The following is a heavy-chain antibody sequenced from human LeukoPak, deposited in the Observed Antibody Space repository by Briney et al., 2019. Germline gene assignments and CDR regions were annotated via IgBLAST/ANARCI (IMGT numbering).Heavy chain of an antibody. CDR2: ISAYNGNT. Sequence: ASVKVSRKASGYTFTDYGISWVRQAPGQGLEWMGWISAYNGNTKYAQKFQGRVTMTTDTSTNTAYMEVRSLRSDDTAVYYCARDLRGYDFWSGFFKYYFDYWGQGTLVTVSS. D-gene: IGHD3-3*01. J-gene: IGHJ4*02. CDR3: ARDLRGYDFWSGFFKYYFDY. CDR1: GYTFTDYG. V-gene: IGHV1-18*01.